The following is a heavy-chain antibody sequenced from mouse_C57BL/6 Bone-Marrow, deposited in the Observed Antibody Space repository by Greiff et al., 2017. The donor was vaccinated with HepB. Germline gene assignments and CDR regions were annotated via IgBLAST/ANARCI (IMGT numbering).Heavy chain of an antibody. CDR1: GFTFSDYG. D-gene: IGHD3-3*01. J-gene: IGHJ3*01. V-gene: IGHV5-15*01. CDR2: ISNLAYSI. Sequence: EVKVVESGGGLVQPGGSLKLSCAASGFTFSDYGMAWVRQAPRKGPEWVAFISNLAYSIYYADTVTGRFTISRENAKNTLYLEMSSLRSEDTAMYYCARQEGTLVPFAYWGQGTLVTVSA. CDR3: ARQEGTLVPFAY.